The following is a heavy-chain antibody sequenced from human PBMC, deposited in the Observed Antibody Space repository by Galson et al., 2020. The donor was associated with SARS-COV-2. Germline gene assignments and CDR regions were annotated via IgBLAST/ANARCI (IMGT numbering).Heavy chain of an antibody. CDR2: INHSGST. J-gene: IGHJ6*03. Sequence: SETLSLTCAVYGGSFSGYYWSWIRQPPGKGLEWIGEINHSGSTNYNPSLKSRVTISVDTSKNQFSLKLSSVTAADTAVYYCARGSEPGSYYYYYYMDVWGKGTTVTISS. CDR1: GGSFSGYY. V-gene: IGHV4-34*01. CDR3: ARGSEPGSYYYYYYMDV. D-gene: IGHD1-26*01.